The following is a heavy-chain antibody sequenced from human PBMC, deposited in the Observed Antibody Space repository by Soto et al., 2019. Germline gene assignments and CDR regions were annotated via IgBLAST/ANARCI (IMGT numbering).Heavy chain of an antibody. V-gene: IGHV5-51*01. CDR3: ARLMGYCSSTSCPYYYYYGMDV. CDR2: IYPGDSDT. D-gene: IGHD2-2*01. Sequence: PGESLKISCKGSGYSFTSYWIGLVRQMPGKGLEWMGIIYPGDSDTRYSPSFQGQVTISADKSISTAYLQWSSLKASDTAMYYCARLMGYCSSTSCPYYYYYGMDVWGQGTTVTVSS. J-gene: IGHJ6*02. CDR1: GYSFTSYW.